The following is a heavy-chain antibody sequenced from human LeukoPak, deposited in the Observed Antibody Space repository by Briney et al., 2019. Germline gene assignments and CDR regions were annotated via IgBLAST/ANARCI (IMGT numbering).Heavy chain of an antibody. D-gene: IGHD3-16*01. V-gene: IGHV4-31*03. CDR3: ASLLPLRTFSFDY. J-gene: IGHJ4*02. Sequence: PSETLSLTCTVSGGSISSGGYYWSWIRQHPGKGLEWIGYIYYSGSTYYNPSLKSRVTISVDTSKNQFSLKLSSVTAADTAVYYCASLLPLRTFSFDYWGQGTLVTVSS. CDR1: GGSISSGGYY. CDR2: IYYSGST.